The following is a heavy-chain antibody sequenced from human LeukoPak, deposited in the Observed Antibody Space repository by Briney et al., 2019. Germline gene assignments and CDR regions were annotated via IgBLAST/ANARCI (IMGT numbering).Heavy chain of an antibody. CDR1: GFTFSSHG. CDR3: ARSVVITISYFDY. CDR2: IRYDGSNK. J-gene: IGHJ4*02. V-gene: IGHV3-30*02. D-gene: IGHD3-22*01. Sequence: GGTLRLSCAASGFTFSSHGMSWVRQAPGKGLEWVAFIRYDGSNKYYADSVKGRFTISRDNSKNTLYLQMNSLRAEDTAVYYCARSVVITISYFDYWGQGTLVTVSS.